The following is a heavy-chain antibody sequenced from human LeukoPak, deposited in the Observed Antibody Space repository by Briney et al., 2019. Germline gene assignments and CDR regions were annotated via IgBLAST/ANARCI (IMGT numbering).Heavy chain of an antibody. D-gene: IGHD3-10*02. CDR1: GFTFSSYE. Sequence: GRSLRLSCAASGFTFSSYEMNWVRQAPGKGLEWVSYISSSGSTIYYADSVKGRFTISRDNAKNSLYLQMNSLRAEDTAVYYCAELGITMVGGVWGKGTTVTISS. CDR3: AELGITMVGGV. V-gene: IGHV3-48*03. J-gene: IGHJ6*04. CDR2: ISSSGSTI.